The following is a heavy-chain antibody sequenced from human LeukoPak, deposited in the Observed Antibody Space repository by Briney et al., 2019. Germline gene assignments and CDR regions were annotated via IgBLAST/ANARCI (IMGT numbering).Heavy chain of an antibody. J-gene: IGHJ4*02. CDR1: GFTFSNAW. CDR3: TTDRWDYDYVWGSYRHYYFDY. Sequence: GGPLRLSCAASGFTFSNAWMSWVRQAPGKGLEWVGRIKSETDGGTTDYAAPVKGRFTISRDDSKNTLYLQMNSLKTEDTAVYYCTTDRWDYDYVWGSYRHYYFDYWGQGTLVTVSS. V-gene: IGHV3-15*01. D-gene: IGHD3-16*02. CDR2: IKSETDGGTT.